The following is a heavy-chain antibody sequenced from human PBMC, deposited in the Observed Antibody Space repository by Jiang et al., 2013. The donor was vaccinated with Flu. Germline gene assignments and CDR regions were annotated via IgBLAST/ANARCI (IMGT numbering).Heavy chain of an antibody. J-gene: IGHJ4*02. D-gene: IGHD3-3*01. Sequence: LEWVSYISSSSSTIYYADSVKGRFTISRDNAKNPLYLQMNSLRAEDTAVYYCARGFQYYFDYWGQGTLVTVSS. CDR2: ISSSSSTI. V-gene: IGHV3-48*01. CDR3: ARGFQYYFDY.